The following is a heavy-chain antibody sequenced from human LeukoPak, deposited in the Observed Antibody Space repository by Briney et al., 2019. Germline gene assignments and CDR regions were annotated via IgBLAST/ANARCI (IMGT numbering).Heavy chain of an antibody. CDR2: ISISSNYI. J-gene: IGHJ3*02. CDR3: AQGSRAFDI. CDR1: GFTFSRYS. Sequence: GGSLRLSCAASGFTFSRYSMNWVRQAPGKGLEGVSSISISSNYIYYTDSVKGRFTISRDNAKNSLYLQMNSLRAEDTAVYYCAQGSRAFDIWGQGTMVTVSS. V-gene: IGHV3-21*01. D-gene: IGHD3-10*01.